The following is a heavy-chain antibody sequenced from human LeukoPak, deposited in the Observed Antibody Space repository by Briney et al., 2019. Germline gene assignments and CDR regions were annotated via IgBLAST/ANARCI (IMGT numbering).Heavy chain of an antibody. Sequence: PSGTLSLTCAVSGGPISSGNWWSWARPPPGKGLQWVGEIFHNGSTNYNPSLNRQVTISVDNSKNQLSLTLTSVTAADTAVYYCARVGDFWSGYFSAPNWFDPWGKGTLVTVSS. CDR2: IFHNGST. D-gene: IGHD3-3*01. CDR3: ARVGDFWSGYFSAPNWFDP. J-gene: IGHJ5*02. CDR1: GGPISSGNW. V-gene: IGHV4-4*02.